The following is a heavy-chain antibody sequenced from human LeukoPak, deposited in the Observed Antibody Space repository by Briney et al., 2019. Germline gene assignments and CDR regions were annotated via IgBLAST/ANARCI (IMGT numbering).Heavy chain of an antibody. J-gene: IGHJ5*02. D-gene: IGHD2-21*01. CDR2: INPNNGGT. Sequence: ASVKISCKTSGYSFTDYYLHWVRQAPGQGLEWMGWINPNNGGTSSAQKFQGRVTMTRDTSITTVYMEVTWLTSDDTAIYYCARADRLHGGPYLIGPWGQGTLVTVSS. CDR1: GYSFTDYY. CDR3: ARADRLHGGPYLIGP. V-gene: IGHV1-2*02.